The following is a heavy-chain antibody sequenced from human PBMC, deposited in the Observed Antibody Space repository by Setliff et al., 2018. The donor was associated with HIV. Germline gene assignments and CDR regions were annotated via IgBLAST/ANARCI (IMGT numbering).Heavy chain of an antibody. V-gene: IGHV4-39*07. CDR1: GGSISSSSYY. CDR3: ARRGDFFYYAMDV. Sequence: PSETLSLTCTVSGGSISSSSYYWGWIRQPPGKGLEWIGSIYHSGSTYYNPSLKSRVTISVDTSKNQFSLKLSSVTAADTAVYYCARRGDFFYYAMDVWGQGTTVTVSS. J-gene: IGHJ6*02. CDR2: IYHSGST.